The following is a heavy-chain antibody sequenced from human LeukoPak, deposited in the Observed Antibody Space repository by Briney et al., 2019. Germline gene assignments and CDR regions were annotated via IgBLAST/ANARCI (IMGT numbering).Heavy chain of an antibody. CDR3: ARTSTVTTSDEYFQH. Sequence: SETLSLTCTVSGGSISSSSYYWGWIRQPPGKGLEWIGSIYYSGSTYYNPSLKSRVTISVDTSKNQFSLKLSSVTAADTAVYYCARTSTVTTSDEYFQHWGQGTLVTVSS. CDR2: IYYSGST. V-gene: IGHV4-39*01. CDR1: GGSISSSSYY. J-gene: IGHJ1*01. D-gene: IGHD4-17*01.